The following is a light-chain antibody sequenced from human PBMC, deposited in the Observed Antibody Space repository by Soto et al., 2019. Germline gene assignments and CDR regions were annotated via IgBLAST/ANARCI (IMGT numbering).Light chain of an antibody. V-gene: IGKV3D-20*01. CDR3: QQYGSLPRT. CDR2: DAS. CDR1: QPISSNG. J-gene: IGKJ1*01. Sequence: IVLTPSPATLSLSPGERATLSCGASQPISSNGLAWYQQKPGLAPRLLIYDASSRATGITDRFSGSGSGTDFTLTISRLEPEDFAVYYCQQYGSLPRTFGQGTKVDIK.